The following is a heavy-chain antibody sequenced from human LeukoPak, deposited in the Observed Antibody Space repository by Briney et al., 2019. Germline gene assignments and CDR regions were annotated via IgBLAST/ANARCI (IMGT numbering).Heavy chain of an antibody. CDR1: GGSISSYY. V-gene: IGHV4-59*01. CDR2: IYYSGIT. D-gene: IGHD4/OR15-4a*01. CDR3: ARRAGAYSHPYDY. Sequence: SETLSLTCTVSGGSISSYYWSWIRQPPGKGLEWIGYIYYSGITNYNPSLKSRVTISVDTSKSQFSLKLSSVTAADTAVYYCARRAGAYSHPYDYWGQGTLVTVSS. J-gene: IGHJ4*02.